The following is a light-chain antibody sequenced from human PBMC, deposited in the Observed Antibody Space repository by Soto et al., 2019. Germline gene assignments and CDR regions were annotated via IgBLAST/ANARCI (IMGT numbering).Light chain of an antibody. V-gene: IGKV1-12*01. J-gene: IGKJ4*01. Sequence: DIQMTQSPSSVSASVGDRVTITCRASQDISSWLAWYQQKPGKAPKLLIYAASSLQSGVPSVFSGSGSGTDFTLTINSLQPEDFATYYWQQSNSFPLTFGRGTNVEIK. CDR2: AAS. CDR1: QDISSW. CDR3: QQSNSFPLT.